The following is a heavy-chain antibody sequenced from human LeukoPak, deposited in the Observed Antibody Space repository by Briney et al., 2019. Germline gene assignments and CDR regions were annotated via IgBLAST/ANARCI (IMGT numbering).Heavy chain of an antibody. CDR1: GVSFSTYW. V-gene: IGHV3-7*01. Sequence: PGGALRLSCAASGVSFSTYWMAWLRQAPGKWLEWVANINPGGSEKYYVDSVKGRFTISRADAKTSLYLQMDSLRAEDTAVYSCARWGLAYTIDQWGQGTLVAVSS. J-gene: IGHJ5*02. CDR3: ARWGLAYTIDQ. CDR2: INPGGSEK. D-gene: IGHD2-21*01.